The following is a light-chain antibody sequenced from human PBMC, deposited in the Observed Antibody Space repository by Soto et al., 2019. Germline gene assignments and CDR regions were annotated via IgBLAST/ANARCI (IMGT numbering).Light chain of an antibody. CDR2: GAS. V-gene: IGKV3-15*01. CDR3: QQYNYWPRA. J-gene: IGKJ5*01. Sequence: EIVMTQSPATLSVSPGERATLSCRASQSVNSNLAWYQQKPGQAPRLLIYGASTRATGIPARFSGAGSGTDFTLTISSLQSEDFVVYYCQQYNYWPRAFGQGTRLEI. CDR1: QSVNSN.